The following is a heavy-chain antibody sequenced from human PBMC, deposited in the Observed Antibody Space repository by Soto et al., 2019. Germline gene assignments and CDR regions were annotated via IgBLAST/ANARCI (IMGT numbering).Heavy chain of an antibody. CDR1: GFTFSSYA. CDR2: ISYDGSNK. Sequence: GGSLRLSCAASGFTFSSYAMHWVRQAPGKGLEWVAVISYDGSNKYYADSVKGRFTISRDNSKNTLYLQMNSLRAEDTAVYYCARDQARYCSSTSCYRGPGVLYYYYGMDVWGQGTTVTSP. CDR3: ARDQARYCSSTSCYRGPGVLYYYYGMDV. J-gene: IGHJ6*02. V-gene: IGHV3-30-3*01. D-gene: IGHD2-2*02.